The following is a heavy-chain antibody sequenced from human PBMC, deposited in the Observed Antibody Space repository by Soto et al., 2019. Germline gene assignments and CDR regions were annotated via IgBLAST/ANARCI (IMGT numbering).Heavy chain of an antibody. CDR3: AKDLLWVVAATLDS. D-gene: IGHD2-15*01. CDR1: GFTFSNHA. V-gene: IGHV3-23*01. CDR2: ITGSGGST. Sequence: EVQLLESGGGLVQPGGSLRLSCAASGFTFSNHAMSWVRQAPGKGLEWVSAITGSGGSTYYADCVKGRFTISRDNSKNTLFLQMNSLRAEDTAIYYCAKDLLWVVAATLDSWGQGSLVTVSS. J-gene: IGHJ4*02.